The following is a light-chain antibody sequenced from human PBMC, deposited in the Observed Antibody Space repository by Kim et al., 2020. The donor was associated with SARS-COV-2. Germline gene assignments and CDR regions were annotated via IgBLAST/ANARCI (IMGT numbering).Light chain of an antibody. CDR2: SAS. J-gene: IGKJ2*01. Sequence: VLTQSPGSLSLSPGERATLSCRASQSVRSTHLAWYQQKPGQAPRLLFYSASTRATGIPDRFSGSGSGTDFTLTVSRLEPEDFAVYYCHQYNVSPYTFGQGTKLEI. CDR3: HQYNVSPYT. V-gene: IGKV3-20*01. CDR1: QSVRSTH.